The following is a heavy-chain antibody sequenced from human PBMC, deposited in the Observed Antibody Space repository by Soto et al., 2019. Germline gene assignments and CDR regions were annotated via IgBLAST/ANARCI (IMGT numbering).Heavy chain of an antibody. Sequence: VGSLRLSCAASGFTFSSYEMNWVRQAPGKGLEWVSYISSSGSTIYYADSVKGRFTISRDNSKNTLYLQMNSLRAEDTAVYYCAKDTGYSSSWYSAYYYYGMDVWGQGTTVTVSS. D-gene: IGHD6-13*01. CDR3: AKDTGYSSSWYSAYYYYGMDV. CDR1: GFTFSSYE. V-gene: IGHV3-48*03. J-gene: IGHJ6*02. CDR2: ISSSGSTI.